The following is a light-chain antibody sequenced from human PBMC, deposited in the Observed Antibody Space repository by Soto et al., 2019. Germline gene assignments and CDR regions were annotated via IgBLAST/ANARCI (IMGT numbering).Light chain of an antibody. CDR3: SSYTTSNTYV. CDR1: SSDVGGYNY. Sequence: QSVLTQPASVSGYPGQSITISGTGRSSDVGGYNYVSWYQQHPGKAPKFMIYEVSRRPSGVSNRFSGSKSGNTASLTVSGLQAEDEADYYCSSYTTSNTYVFGTGTKVTVL. J-gene: IGLJ1*01. V-gene: IGLV2-14*01. CDR2: EVS.